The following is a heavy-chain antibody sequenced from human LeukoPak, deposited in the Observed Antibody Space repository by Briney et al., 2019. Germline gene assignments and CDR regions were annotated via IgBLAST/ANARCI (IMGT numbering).Heavy chain of an antibody. CDR3: ASGSLPFDY. D-gene: IGHD4/OR15-4a*01. CDR1: GYSFTSYW. CDR2: SYPGASDT. V-gene: IGHV5-51*01. Sequence: HGESLKISCKCSGYSFTSYWIGWVRQMPGKGVEWMGISYPGASDTRYSPAFQGHVTLSADKSIRTAYLEWSSLKASDTAMYYCASGSLPFDYWGQGTLVTVSS. J-gene: IGHJ4*02.